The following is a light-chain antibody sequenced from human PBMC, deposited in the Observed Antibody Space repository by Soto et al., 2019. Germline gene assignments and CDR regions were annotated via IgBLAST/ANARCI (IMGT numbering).Light chain of an antibody. CDR1: QSVSSN. J-gene: IGKJ1*01. CDR3: QQYNNWPRT. Sequence: EIVMTQSPSTRSVSPGERATLSCRASQSVSSNLAWYQQKPGQAPRLLIYGASTRATGIPARFSGSGSGTEFTLTISSLQSEDFAVYYCQQYNNWPRTFGHGTKVDI. V-gene: IGKV3-15*01. CDR2: GAS.